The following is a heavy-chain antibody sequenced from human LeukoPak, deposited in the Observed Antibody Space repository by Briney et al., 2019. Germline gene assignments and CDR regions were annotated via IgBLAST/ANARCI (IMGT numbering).Heavy chain of an antibody. V-gene: IGHV4-59*01. Sequence: PSETLSLTCIVSGASISGYSWSWIRQPPGKGLEWIGYIDYSENTKFNPSLKSRVTISVDTSKSQFSLRLSSVTTADTAVYYCARVSTRRWFDPWGQGTLVTVSS. D-gene: IGHD5/OR15-5a*01. CDR2: IDYSENT. CDR1: GASISGYS. CDR3: ARVSTRRWFDP. J-gene: IGHJ5*02.